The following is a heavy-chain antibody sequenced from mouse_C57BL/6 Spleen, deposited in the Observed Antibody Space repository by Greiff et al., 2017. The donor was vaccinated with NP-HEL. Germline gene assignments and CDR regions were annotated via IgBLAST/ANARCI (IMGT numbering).Heavy chain of an antibody. CDR2: INPNNGGT. D-gene: IGHD1-1*01. CDR3: ARDYYGSSPYAWFAY. J-gene: IGHJ3*01. V-gene: IGHV1-22*01. Sequence: VQLQQSGPELVKPGASVKMSCKASGYTFTDYNMHWVKQSHGKSLEWIGYINPNNGGTSYNQKFKGKATLTVNKSSSTAYMELRSLTSEDSAVYYCARDYYGSSPYAWFAYWGQGTLVTVSA. CDR1: GYTFTDYN.